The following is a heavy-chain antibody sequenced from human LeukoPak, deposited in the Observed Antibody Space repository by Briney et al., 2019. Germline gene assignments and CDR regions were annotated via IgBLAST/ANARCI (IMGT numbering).Heavy chain of an antibody. Sequence: PGGSLRLSCAASGFTFIRYSINWVRQAPGRGLEWVSYIDSTNSPIHYARSVKGRFTVSRDNAKSSLYLQMNSLRAEDTAVYYCTRQGMFGEVDYWGQGIQVTVSS. CDR1: GFTFIRYS. CDR3: TRQGMFGEVDY. J-gene: IGHJ4*02. D-gene: IGHD3-10*02. CDR2: IDSTNSPI. V-gene: IGHV3-48*04.